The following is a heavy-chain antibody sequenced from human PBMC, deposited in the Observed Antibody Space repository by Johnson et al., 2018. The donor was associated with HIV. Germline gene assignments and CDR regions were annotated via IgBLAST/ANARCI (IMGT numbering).Heavy chain of an antibody. CDR2: ISYDGSNK. Sequence: QVQLVESGGGVVQPGRSLRLSCAASGFTFSSYAMHWVRQAPGTGLEWVGVISYDGSNKYYADSVKGRVTISRDNSKNTLYLQMNSRRADDTALYYCARDWLTSRAVAGTSAFDIWGQGTMVTVSS. V-gene: IGHV3-30*04. CDR1: GFTFSSYA. D-gene: IGHD6-19*01. J-gene: IGHJ3*02. CDR3: ARDWLTSRAVAGTSAFDI.